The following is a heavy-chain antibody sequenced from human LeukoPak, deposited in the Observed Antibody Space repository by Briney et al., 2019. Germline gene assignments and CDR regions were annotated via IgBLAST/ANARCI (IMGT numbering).Heavy chain of an antibody. CDR3: AREKSDSSVAFDI. CDR1: GFTFSRYD. CDR2: IDTTGDT. Sequence: PGGSLRLSCAASGFTFSRYDMHWVRQTPGKGLEWVSTIDTTGDTYYPDSVKGRFTFSRENAKNSLYLQMSSLRAGDTAIYYCAREKSDSSVAFDIWGQGTMVTVSS. D-gene: IGHD3-22*01. V-gene: IGHV3-13*01. J-gene: IGHJ3*02.